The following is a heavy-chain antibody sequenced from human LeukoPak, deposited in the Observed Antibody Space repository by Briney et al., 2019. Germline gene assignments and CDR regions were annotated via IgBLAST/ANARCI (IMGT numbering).Heavy chain of an antibody. CDR1: GFTFSSYG. V-gene: IGHV3-30*03. CDR3: ATEVAAGGPQDY. Sequence: GRSLRLSCAASGFTFSSYGMHWVRQAPGKGLDWLTVISNDGSRIYYADSVKGRYTISRDNSKNALYLQLNSLRAEDTAVYYCATEVAAGGPQDYWGQGTLVTVST. CDR2: ISNDGSRI. D-gene: IGHD6-13*01. J-gene: IGHJ4*02.